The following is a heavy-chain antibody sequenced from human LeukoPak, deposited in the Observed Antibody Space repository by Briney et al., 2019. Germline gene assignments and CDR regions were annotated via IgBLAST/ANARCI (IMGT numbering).Heavy chain of an antibody. Sequence: SETLSLPCTVSGGSISSGGFYWTWIRQHPGKGLEWIGYIYYSGDTYYNPSLKSQLTISVDRSKNQFSLKLTSVTAADTAVYYCARVRMDGGVFGGDFDYWGQGTLVTVSS. CDR3: ARVRMDGGVFGGDFDY. CDR1: GGSISSGGFY. J-gene: IGHJ4*02. CDR2: IYYSGDT. D-gene: IGHD3-16*02. V-gene: IGHV4-31*01.